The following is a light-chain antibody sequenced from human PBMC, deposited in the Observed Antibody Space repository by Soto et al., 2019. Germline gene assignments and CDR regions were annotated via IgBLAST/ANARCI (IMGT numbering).Light chain of an antibody. CDR2: LGS. V-gene: IGKV2-28*01. Sequence: EIVLTQSPLSLPVTPGEPASISCRSSRSILGSSGYNYLNWYLQKPGQSPQLLIYLGSSRASGVPDRFSGSGSGTDFTLTISRVKAGDVGVYFCAQGLAVPFTFGGGTKVEI. CDR1: RSILGSSGYNY. J-gene: IGKJ4*01. CDR3: AQGLAVPFT.